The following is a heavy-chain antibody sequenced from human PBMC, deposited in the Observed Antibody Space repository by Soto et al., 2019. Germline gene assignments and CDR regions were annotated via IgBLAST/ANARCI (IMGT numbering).Heavy chain of an antibody. CDR2: ISSSGGTK. V-gene: IGHV3-48*01. Sequence: SGGSLRLSCAASGFTFSSYAMSWVRQSPGGGLEWISYISSSGGTKYYADSVKGRFSISRDYAMNSLFLQMNSLRAEDTAVYYGGRYVSDFWRGFYRWGQGALVTISS. CDR1: GFTFSSYA. CDR3: GRYVSDFWRGFYR. D-gene: IGHD3-3*01. J-gene: IGHJ4*02.